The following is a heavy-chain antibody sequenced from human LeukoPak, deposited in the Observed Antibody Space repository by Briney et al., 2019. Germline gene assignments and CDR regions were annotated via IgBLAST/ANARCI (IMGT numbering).Heavy chain of an antibody. CDR1: GFTFSSYG. CDR3: AKDRRYCSGGSCLFYYYGMDV. CDR2: ISYDGSNK. J-gene: IGHJ6*02. D-gene: IGHD2-15*01. Sequence: GRSLRLSCAASGFTFSSYGMHWVRQAPGKGLEWVAVISYDGSNKYYADSVKGRFTISRDNSKNTLYLQMNSLRAEDTAEYYCAKDRRYCSGGSCLFYYYGMDVWGQGTTVTVSS. V-gene: IGHV3-30*18.